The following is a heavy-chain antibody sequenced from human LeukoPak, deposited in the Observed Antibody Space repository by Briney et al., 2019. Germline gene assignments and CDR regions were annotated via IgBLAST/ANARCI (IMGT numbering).Heavy chain of an antibody. Sequence: SETLSLTCTVSGDSSRIYYWSWIRQPPGKGLEWIGYIYYSGSTNYNPSLKSRVTISVDTSKNQFSLKLSSVTAADTAVYYCARDGGQMVRGVYYYYYYMDVWGKGTTVTVSS. V-gene: IGHV4-59*01. CDR3: ARDGGQMVRGVYYYYYYMDV. CDR2: IYYSGST. D-gene: IGHD3-10*01. CDR1: GDSSRIYY. J-gene: IGHJ6*03.